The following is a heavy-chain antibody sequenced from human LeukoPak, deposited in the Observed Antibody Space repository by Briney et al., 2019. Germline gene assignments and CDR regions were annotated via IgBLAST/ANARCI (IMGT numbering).Heavy chain of an antibody. Sequence: SETLSLTCAVYGGSFSGYYWSWIRQPPGKGLEWIGEINHSGSTNYNPSLKSRVTISVDTSKNQFSLKLSSVTAADTAVYYCARPSPRYCSGGSCYPGTAFDYWGQGTLVTVSS. CDR2: INHSGST. CDR3: ARPSPRYCSGGSCYPGTAFDY. J-gene: IGHJ4*02. V-gene: IGHV4-34*01. D-gene: IGHD2-15*01. CDR1: GGSFSGYY.